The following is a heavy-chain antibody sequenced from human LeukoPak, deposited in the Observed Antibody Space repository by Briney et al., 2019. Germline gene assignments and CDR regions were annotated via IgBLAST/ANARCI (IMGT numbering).Heavy chain of an antibody. CDR2: INPNSGGT. CDR3: AGKTAVAGSPQGLPSLDV. V-gene: IGHV1-2*02. J-gene: IGHJ6*04. Sequence: ASVKVSCKASGYTFTGYYMHWVRQAPGQGLEWMGWINPNSGGTNYAQKFQGRVTMTRDTSISTAYMELSRLRSDDTAVYYCAGKTAVAGSPQGLPSLDVWGKGTTVTVSS. CDR1: GYTFTGYY. D-gene: IGHD6-19*01.